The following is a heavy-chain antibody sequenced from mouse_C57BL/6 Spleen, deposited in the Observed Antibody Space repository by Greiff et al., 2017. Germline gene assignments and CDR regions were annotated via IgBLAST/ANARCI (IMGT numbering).Heavy chain of an antibody. V-gene: IGHV1-50*01. D-gene: IGHD1-1*01. Sequence: QVQLLQPGAELVKPGASVKLSCKASGYTFTSYWMQWVKQRPGQGLEWIGQIDPSDGYTNYNQKFKGKATLTVDKSSSTAYMQLSSLTSEDSAVDYCARGSSTTVVYFDYWGQGTTLTVSS. CDR3: ARGSSTTVVYFDY. CDR2: IDPSDGYT. J-gene: IGHJ2*01. CDR1: GYTFTSYW.